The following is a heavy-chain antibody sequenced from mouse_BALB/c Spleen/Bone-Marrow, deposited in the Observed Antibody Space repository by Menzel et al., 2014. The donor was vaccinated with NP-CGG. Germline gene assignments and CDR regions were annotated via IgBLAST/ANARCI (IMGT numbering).Heavy chain of an antibody. Sequence: QVQLQQSGPELVKPGASVRISCKASGYTFTRYYIHWMKQRPGQGLEWIGWIYPGNVNTKYNEKFKGKATLTADKSSSTAYMQLSSLTSEDSAVYFCAMWLRRDYYAMDYWGQGTSVTVSS. V-gene: IGHV1S56*01. CDR2: IYPGNVNT. D-gene: IGHD2-2*01. CDR3: AMWLRRDYYAMDY. J-gene: IGHJ4*01. CDR1: GYTFTRYY.